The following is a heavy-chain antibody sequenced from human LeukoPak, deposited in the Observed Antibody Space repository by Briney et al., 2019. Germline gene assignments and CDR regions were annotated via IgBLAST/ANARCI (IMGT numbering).Heavy chain of an antibody. V-gene: IGHV1-2*02. Sequence: GASVKVSCKASGYTFTRYMHWVRQAPGQGLEWMGFIDPNYGGTNYAQKFQGRVTLTRDTSISTAYMELSSLRSDDTAVYHGAIDEGGGGQGTLVTVS. CDR2: IDPNYGGT. CDR3: AIDEGG. D-gene: IGHD3-16*01. CDR1: GYTFTRY. J-gene: IGHJ1*01.